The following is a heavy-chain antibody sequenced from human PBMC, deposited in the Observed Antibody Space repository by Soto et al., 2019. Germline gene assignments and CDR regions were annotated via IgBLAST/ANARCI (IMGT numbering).Heavy chain of an antibody. CDR3: ASQDYSSSTDASFLVNGYFEL. CDR1: GGSISSSKW. CDR2: IYHSGST. J-gene: IGHJ2*01. V-gene: IGHV4-4*02. Sequence: QMQLQESGPGLVKPSGTLSLTCGVSGGSISSSKWWTWVRQPPGKGPEWIGEIYHSGSTNYNPSLTSRVTISLDKSKNQFSRTLTSVTAADTAVYYCASQDYSSSTDASFLVNGYFELWGRGILVTVSS. D-gene: IGHD6-6*01.